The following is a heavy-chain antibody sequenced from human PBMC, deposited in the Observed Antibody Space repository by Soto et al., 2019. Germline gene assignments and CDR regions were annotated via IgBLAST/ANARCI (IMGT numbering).Heavy chain of an antibody. Sequence: ASVKVSCKASGYTFTGYYMHWVRQAPGQGLEWMGWINPNSGGTNYAQKFQGWVTMTRDTSISTAYMELSRLRSDDTAVYYCARDRGDSSSWPYYYYMDVWGKGTTVTVSS. V-gene: IGHV1-2*04. CDR1: GYTFTGYY. CDR3: ARDRGDSSSWPYYYYMDV. J-gene: IGHJ6*03. CDR2: INPNSGGT. D-gene: IGHD6-13*01.